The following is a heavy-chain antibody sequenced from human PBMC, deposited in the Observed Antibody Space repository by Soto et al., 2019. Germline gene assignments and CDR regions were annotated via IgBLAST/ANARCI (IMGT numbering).Heavy chain of an antibody. CDR2: ISDGGST. D-gene: IGHD3-9*01. CDR3: ARAPSYFDWSLDY. V-gene: IGHV4-59*01. CDR1: GASIYTYY. J-gene: IGHJ4*02. Sequence: SETLSLTCNVSGASIYTYYWNWIRQSPGKGLEWIGYISDGGSTNYNPSLESRVTISLDTSKKQVSLKLSSVTAADTAVYYCARAPSYFDWSLDYWGQGTLVTVSS.